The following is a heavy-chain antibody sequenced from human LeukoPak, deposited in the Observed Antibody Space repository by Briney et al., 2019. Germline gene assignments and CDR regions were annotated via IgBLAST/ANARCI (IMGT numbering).Heavy chain of an antibody. V-gene: IGHV3-48*01. CDR1: GFTFSSYS. CDR2: ISSSSGTI. Sequence: GGSLRLSCAASGFTFSSYSMNWVRQAPGKGLEWVSYISSSSGTIYYAESVKGRFTISRDNSKNTLYLQMNSLRAEDTAMYYCARFGDDSSGRYFDYWGQGTLVTVSS. CDR3: ARFGDDSSGRYFDY. D-gene: IGHD3-22*01. J-gene: IGHJ4*02.